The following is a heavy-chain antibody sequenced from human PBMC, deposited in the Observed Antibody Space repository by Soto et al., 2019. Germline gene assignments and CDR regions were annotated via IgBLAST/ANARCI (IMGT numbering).Heavy chain of an antibody. CDR1: GGSFSGYY. J-gene: IGHJ4*02. Sequence: QVRLQQWGAGLLKPSETLSLTCAVYGGSFSGYYWSWIRQPPGKGLEWIGEINHSGSTNYNPSLKSRVTISVDTSKNQFSLKLSSVTAADTAVYYCASGVGRYCSGGSCSTDYWGQGTLVTVSS. D-gene: IGHD2-15*01. V-gene: IGHV4-34*01. CDR2: INHSGST. CDR3: ASGVGRYCSGGSCSTDY.